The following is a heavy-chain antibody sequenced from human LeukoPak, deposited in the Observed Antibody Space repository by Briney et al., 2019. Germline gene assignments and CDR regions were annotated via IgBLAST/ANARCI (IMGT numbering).Heavy chain of an antibody. J-gene: IGHJ3*02. CDR3: ARRPSWPEDAFDI. CDR1: GGSISSGTYY. V-gene: IGHV4-61*02. Sequence: SETLSLTCTVSGGSISSGTYYWSWIRQPAGKGLEWIGRIYTSGSTNYNPSLKSRVTISVDTSKNQFSLKVSSVTAADTAVYYCARRPSWPEDAFDIWGQGTMVTVSS. CDR2: IYTSGST. D-gene: IGHD1-14*01.